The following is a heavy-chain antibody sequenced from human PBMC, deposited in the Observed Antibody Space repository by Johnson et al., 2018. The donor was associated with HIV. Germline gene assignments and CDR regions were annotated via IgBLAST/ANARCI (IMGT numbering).Heavy chain of an antibody. CDR3: AKEEGLRRELFADDAFDI. CDR2: ISYDGSNK. V-gene: IGHV3-30-3*01. CDR1: GFTFSSYA. D-gene: IGHD4-23*01. J-gene: IGHJ3*02. Sequence: QMLLVESGGGVVQPGVSLRLSCAASGFTFSSYAMHWVRQAPGKGLEWVAVISYDGSNKYYADSVKGRFTISRDNSKNTLYLQMNSLRAEDTAVYYCAKEEGLRRELFADDAFDIWGQGTMVTVSS.